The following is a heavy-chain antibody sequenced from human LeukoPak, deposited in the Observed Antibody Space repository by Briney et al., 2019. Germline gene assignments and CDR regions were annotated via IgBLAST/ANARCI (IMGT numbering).Heavy chain of an antibody. CDR2: IYYSVST. CDR1: GGSISSYY. D-gene: IGHD2-2*01. CDR3: ARRYQASYYFDY. Sequence: SETLSLTCTVSGGSISSYYWSWIRQPPGKGLEWIGYIYYSVSTNYNPSLKSRVTISVDTSKNQFSLKLSSVTAADTAVYYCARRYQASYYFDYWGQGTLVTVSS. J-gene: IGHJ4*02. V-gene: IGHV4-59*08.